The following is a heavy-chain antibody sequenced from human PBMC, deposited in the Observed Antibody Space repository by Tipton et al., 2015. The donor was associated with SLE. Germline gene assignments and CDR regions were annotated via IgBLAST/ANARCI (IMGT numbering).Heavy chain of an antibody. V-gene: IGHV4-39*01. D-gene: IGHD3-10*01. CDR1: GGSISGTSHY. CDR2: IYYSGTS. J-gene: IGHJ4*02. Sequence: TLSLTCSVSGGSISGTSHYWGWIRQSPGKGLEWLGSIYYSGTSYYYPSLKSRVTISVDTSKNQISLKLRSVTAADTAVYYCAGTPWLVRFEYWGQGTLVNVSP. CDR3: AGTPWLVRFEY.